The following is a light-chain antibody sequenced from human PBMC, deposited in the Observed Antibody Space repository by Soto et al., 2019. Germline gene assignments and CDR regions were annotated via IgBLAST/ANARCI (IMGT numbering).Light chain of an antibody. Sequence: EIVMTQSPGTLSVSPGERATLACRASQSVSSNLAWYQQKPGQVPRLLIYRASTRATGIPVRFSGSGSGTDFTLTISSLQSEDFAVYYCQQRGKCPSTFGPGTKVEMK. CDR1: QSVSSN. CDR2: RAS. CDR3: QQRGKCPST. V-gene: IGKV3-15*01. J-gene: IGKJ2*02.